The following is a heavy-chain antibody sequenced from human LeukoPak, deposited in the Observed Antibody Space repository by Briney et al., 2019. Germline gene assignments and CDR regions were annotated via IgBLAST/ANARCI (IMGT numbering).Heavy chain of an antibody. CDR2: INPNSGGT. V-gene: IGHV1-2*02. Sequence: ASVKVSRKASGYTFTGYYMHWVRQAPGQGLEWMGWINPNSGGTNYAQKFQGRVTMTRDTSISTAYMELSRLRSDDTAVYYCARGVRITGTTLDWFDPWGQGTLVTVSS. CDR1: GYTFTGYY. J-gene: IGHJ5*02. D-gene: IGHD1-7*01. CDR3: ARGVRITGTTLDWFDP.